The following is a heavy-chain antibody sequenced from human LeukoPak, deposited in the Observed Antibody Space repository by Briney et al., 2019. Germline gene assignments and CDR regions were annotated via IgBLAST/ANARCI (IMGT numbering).Heavy chain of an antibody. Sequence: GGSLRLSCAASGFTFSSYWMSWVRQAPGKGLEWVANVKQDGSEKYYVDSVKGRFTISRDNAKNSLYLQMNSLRAEDTAVYYCARDRPVVTIFGVVTLGRGYYYYMDVWGKGTTVTVSS. CDR3: ARDRPVVTIFGVVTLGRGYYYYMDV. D-gene: IGHD3-3*01. CDR2: VKQDGSEK. V-gene: IGHV3-7*01. CDR1: GFTFSSYW. J-gene: IGHJ6*03.